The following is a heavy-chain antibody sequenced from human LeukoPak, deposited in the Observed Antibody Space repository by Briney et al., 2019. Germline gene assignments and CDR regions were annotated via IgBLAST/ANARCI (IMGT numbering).Heavy chain of an antibody. CDR2: ISSSSYI. Sequence: GGSLGLSCAASGFTFSSYSMNWVRQAPGKGLEWVSSISSSSYIYYADSVKGRFTISRDNAKNSLYLQMNSLRAEDTAVYYCARVDYDYGDLFDYWGQGTLVTVSS. V-gene: IGHV3-21*01. CDR3: ARVDYDYGDLFDY. J-gene: IGHJ4*02. D-gene: IGHD4-17*01. CDR1: GFTFSSYS.